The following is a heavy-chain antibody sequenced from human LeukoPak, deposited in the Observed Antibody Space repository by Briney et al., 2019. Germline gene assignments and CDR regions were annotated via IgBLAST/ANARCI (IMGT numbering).Heavy chain of an antibody. D-gene: IGHD3-22*01. CDR3: ARGLTSSPNYAFDI. J-gene: IGHJ3*02. CDR1: GGSISNYD. V-gene: IGHV4-59*01. CDR2: IYGSGAT. Sequence: WETLTLTCTVSGGSISNYDWSWIRQPPGKGLEWIGNIYGSGATTFYPSFKSRVTRAVDTSKNQLSLKLSSVTAADTAVYYCARGLTSSPNYAFDIWGQGTMVTVSS.